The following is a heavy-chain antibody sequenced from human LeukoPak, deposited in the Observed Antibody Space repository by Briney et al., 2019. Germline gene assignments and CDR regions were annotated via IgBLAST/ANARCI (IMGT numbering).Heavy chain of an antibody. CDR2: IYTSGST. J-gene: IGHJ4*02. D-gene: IGHD2-15*01. V-gene: IGHV4-4*07. CDR3: AREPLPCCSGGSCYESAIDY. CDR1: GGSISSYY. Sequence: PSETLSLTCTVSGGSISSYYWSWIRQPAGKGLEWIGRIYTSGSTNYNPSLKSRVTMSVDTSKNQLSLKLSSVTAADTAVYYCAREPLPCCSGGSCYESAIDYWGQGTLVTVSS.